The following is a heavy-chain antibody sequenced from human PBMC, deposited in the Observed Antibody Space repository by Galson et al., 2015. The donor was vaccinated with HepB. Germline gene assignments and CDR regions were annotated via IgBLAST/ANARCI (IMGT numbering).Heavy chain of an antibody. CDR3: ARVATASYYYYYYYMDV. Sequence: SVKVSCKASGYTFTSYDINWVRQATGQGLEWMGWMNPNSGNTGYAQKFQGRVTMTRNTSISTAYMELSSLRSEDTAVYYCARVATASYYYYYYYMDVWGKGTTVTVSS. D-gene: IGHD1-26*01. CDR2: MNPNSGNT. V-gene: IGHV1-8*01. CDR1: GYTFTSYD. J-gene: IGHJ6*03.